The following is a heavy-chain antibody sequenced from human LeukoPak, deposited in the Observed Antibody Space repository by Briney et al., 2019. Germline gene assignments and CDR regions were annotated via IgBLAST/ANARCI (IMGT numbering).Heavy chain of an antibody. CDR1: GYTFTNYG. D-gene: IGHD3-10*01. V-gene: IGHV1-18*01. CDR3: ARHRGVQPYYFDY. J-gene: IGHJ4*02. CDR2: ISAYNGNT. Sequence: ASVKVSCKASGYTFTNYGISWVRQAPGQGLEWMGWISAYNGNTNYAQKLQGRVTMTTDISTSTAYMELRSLGSDDTAVYYCARHRGVQPYYFDYWGQGTLVTVSS.